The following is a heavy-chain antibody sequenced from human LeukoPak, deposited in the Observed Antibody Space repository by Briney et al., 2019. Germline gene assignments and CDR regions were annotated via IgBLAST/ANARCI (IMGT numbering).Heavy chain of an antibody. CDR1: GFTFSSYE. D-gene: IGHD3-22*01. J-gene: IGHJ4*02. V-gene: IGHV3-48*03. CDR2: ISSSGSTI. Sequence: GGSLRLSCAASGFTFSSYEMNWVRQAPGKGLEWVSYISSSGSTIYYADSVKGRFTISRDNAKNSLYLQMNSLRAEDTAVYYCARAAFGSPYYYDSSGYYSFDYWGQGTLVTVSS. CDR3: ARAAFGSPYYYDSSGYYSFDY.